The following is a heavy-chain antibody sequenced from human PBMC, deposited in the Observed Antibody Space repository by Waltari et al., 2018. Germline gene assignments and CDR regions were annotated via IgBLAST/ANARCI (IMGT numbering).Heavy chain of an antibody. Sequence: QVQLQESGPGLVKPSETLSLTCTVSGGSISSYYWSWIRQPAGKGLEWIGRIYTSGGTNYHTSRKSRVTVSVDTSKNQFSRKLSSVTAADTAVYYCARDEGNWDGYWGQGTLVTVSS. CDR2: IYTSGGT. CDR1: GGSISSYY. D-gene: IGHD7-27*01. CDR3: ARDEGNWDGY. J-gene: IGHJ4*02. V-gene: IGHV4-4*07.